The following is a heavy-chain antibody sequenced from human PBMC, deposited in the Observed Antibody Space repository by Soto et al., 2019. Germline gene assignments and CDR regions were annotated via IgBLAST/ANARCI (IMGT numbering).Heavy chain of an antibody. CDR2: ISWDGGST. D-gene: IGHD2-21*01. J-gene: IGHJ6*02. CDR3: AKGSIRYYGMDV. CDR1: GFTFDDYT. V-gene: IGHV3-43*01. Sequence: PGGSLRLSCAASGFTFDDYTMHWVRQAPGKGLEWVSLISWDGGSTYYADSVKGRFTISRDNSKNSLYLQMNSLRTEDTALYYCAKGSIRYYGMDVWGQGTTVTVPS.